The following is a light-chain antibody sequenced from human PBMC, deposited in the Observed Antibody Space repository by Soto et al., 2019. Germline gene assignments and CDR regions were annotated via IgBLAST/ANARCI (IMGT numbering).Light chain of an antibody. CDR3: SSYTSSSSYA. CDR2: DVS. J-gene: IGLJ1*01. CDR1: SSDVGGYNY. V-gene: IGLV2-14*01. Sequence: QSALTQPASVSVSPGQSITISCTGTSSDVGGYNYVSWYQQHPGKAPKLMIYDVSNRTSGVSNRISGSKSGNTAYLTISGLQDAAEADYYCSSYTSSSSYAFGTGTKVTVL.